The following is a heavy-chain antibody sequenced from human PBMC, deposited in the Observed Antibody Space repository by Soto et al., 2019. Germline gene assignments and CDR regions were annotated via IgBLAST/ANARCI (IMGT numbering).Heavy chain of an antibody. CDR3: ARVRLKEYYGSGSYPHYYYCGMDV. D-gene: IGHD3-10*01. V-gene: IGHV1-69*13. J-gene: IGHJ6*02. Sequence: SVKVSCKASGGTFSSYAISWVRQAPGQGLEWLGRIIPIFGTANYAQKFQGRVTITADESTSTAYMELSSLRSEDTAVYYCARVRLKEYYGSGSYPHYYYCGMDVWGQGTTVTVSS. CDR1: GGTFSSYA. CDR2: IIPIFGTA.